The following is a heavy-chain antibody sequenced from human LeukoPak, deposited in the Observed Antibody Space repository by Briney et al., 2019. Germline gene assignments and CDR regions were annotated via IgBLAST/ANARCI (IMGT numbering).Heavy chain of an antibody. CDR3: ARGRGYRYSFDY. CDR1: GGSFSGYY. D-gene: IGHD3-16*02. CDR2: INHSGST. V-gene: IGHV4-34*01. Sequence: PSETLSPTCAVYGGSFSGYYWSWIRQPPGKGLEWIGEINHSGSTNYNPSLKSRVTISVDTSKNQFSLKLSSVTAADTAVYYCARGRGYRYSFDYWGQGTLVTVSS. J-gene: IGHJ4*02.